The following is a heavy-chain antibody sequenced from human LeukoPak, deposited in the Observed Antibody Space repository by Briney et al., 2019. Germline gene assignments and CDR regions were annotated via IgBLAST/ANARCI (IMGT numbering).Heavy chain of an antibody. D-gene: IGHD6-6*01. CDR2: IIPIFGTA. V-gene: IGHV1-69*01. CDR1: GGTFSSYA. Sequence: SVKVSCKASGGTFSSYAISWVRQAPGQGLEWMGGIIPIFGTANYAQKFQGRVTITADESTSTACMELSSLRSEDTAVYYCARSAPPYSSSSVYYYMDVWGKGTTVTVSS. CDR3: ARSAPPYSSSSVYYYMDV. J-gene: IGHJ6*03.